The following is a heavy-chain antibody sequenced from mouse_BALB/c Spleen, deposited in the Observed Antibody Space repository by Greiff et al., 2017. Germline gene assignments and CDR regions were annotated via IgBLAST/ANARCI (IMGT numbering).Heavy chain of an antibody. D-gene: IGHD1-1*01. CDR2: IRNKANGYTT. Sequence: EVNLVESGGGLVQPGGSLRLSCATSGFTFTDYYMSWVRQPPGKALEWLGFIRNKANGYTTEYSASVKGRFTISRDNSQSILYLQMNTLRAEDSATYYCARFYYYGSSPYYFDYWGQGTTLTVSS. V-gene: IGHV7-3*02. J-gene: IGHJ2*01. CDR1: GFTFTDYY. CDR3: ARFYYYGSSPYYFDY.